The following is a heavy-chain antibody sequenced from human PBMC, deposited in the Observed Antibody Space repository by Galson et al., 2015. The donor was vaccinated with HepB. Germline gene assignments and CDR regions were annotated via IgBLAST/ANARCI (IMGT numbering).Heavy chain of an antibody. J-gene: IGHJ6*02. D-gene: IGHD1-1*01. CDR1: GFTFSSYS. Sequence: SLRLSCAASGFTFSSYSMNWVRQAPGKGLEWVSSISSSSSYIYYADSVKGRFTISRDNAKNSLYLQMNSLRAEDTAVYYCARGGQLEDLGEYYYYYGMDVWGQGTTVTVSS. CDR3: ARGGQLEDLGEYYYYYGMDV. V-gene: IGHV3-21*01. CDR2: ISSSSSYI.